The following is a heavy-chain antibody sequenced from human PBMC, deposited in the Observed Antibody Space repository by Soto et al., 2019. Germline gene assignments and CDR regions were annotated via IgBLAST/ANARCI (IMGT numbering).Heavy chain of an antibody. CDR3: ATTLVGAYCGGYCYRLGDY. V-gene: IGHV4-39*01. CDR2: ISYSVST. J-gene: IGHJ4*02. D-gene: IGHD2-21*02. CDR1: GGSISSSSYD. Sequence: QLLESGPGLVKPSETLSLTCTVSGGSISSSSYDWGWIRQPPGKGLEWIGRISYSVSTYYNPSLKRRVTISVDTSKNQCPLKLGSVTAADTAVYYCATTLVGAYCGGYCYRLGDYWGQGTLVTVSS.